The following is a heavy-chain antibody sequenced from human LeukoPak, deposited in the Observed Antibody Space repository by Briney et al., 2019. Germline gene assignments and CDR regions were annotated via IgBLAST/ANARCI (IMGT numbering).Heavy chain of an antibody. Sequence: ASVKVSCKASGYTFTSYGISWVRQAPGQGLEWMGWISGYNGNTNYAQKLQGRVTMTTDTPTNTAYMELRSLRSDDTAVYYCARAEDWNYRYWGQGTLVTVSS. D-gene: IGHD1-7*01. CDR2: ISGYNGNT. CDR1: GYTFTSYG. CDR3: ARAEDWNYRY. V-gene: IGHV1-18*01. J-gene: IGHJ4*02.